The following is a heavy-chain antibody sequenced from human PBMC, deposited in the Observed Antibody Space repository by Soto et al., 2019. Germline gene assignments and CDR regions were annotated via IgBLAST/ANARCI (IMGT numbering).Heavy chain of an antibody. J-gene: IGHJ4*02. D-gene: IGHD3-10*01. V-gene: IGHV1-18*04. CDR2: ISGYSGQT. CDR3: ARSPTKYGSAGYYIQDFDY. Sequence: ASVKVSCKASGFTIRSYGITWVRQAPGQGLEWMGWISGYSGQTKYAQNVQDRVTMTTDTSTSTAYMELRSLRSDDTAVYYCARSPTKYGSAGYYIQDFDYWGQGTLVTVSS. CDR1: GFTIRSYG.